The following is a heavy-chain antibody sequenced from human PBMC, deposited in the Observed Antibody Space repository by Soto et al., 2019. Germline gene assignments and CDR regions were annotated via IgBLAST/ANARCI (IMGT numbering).Heavy chain of an antibody. V-gene: IGHV1-18*01. CDR1: GYTFPSYG. J-gene: IGHJ6*02. Sequence: QVQLVQSGAEVKRPGASVKVSSKATGYTFPSYGISWVRQAPGKGLEWMGWISAYNGNTNYAQKLQGRVTMTTDTSTSTAYMELRSLRSDDTAVYYCARASGYDSSGYYYGGGMDVWGQGTTVTVSS. D-gene: IGHD3-22*01. CDR3: ARASGYDSSGYYYGGGMDV. CDR2: ISAYNGNT.